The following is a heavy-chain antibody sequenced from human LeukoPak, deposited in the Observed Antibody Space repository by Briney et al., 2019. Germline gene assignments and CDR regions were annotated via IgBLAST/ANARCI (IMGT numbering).Heavy chain of an antibody. J-gene: IGHJ3*02. V-gene: IGHV1-69*04. Sequence: ASVKVSCKASGGTFSSYAISWVRQAPGQGLEWMGRTIPILGIANYAQKFQGRVTITADKSTSTAYMELSSLRSEDTAVYYCARDKSLDSSGYGMDAFDIWGQGTMVTVSS. CDR3: ARDKSLDSSGYGMDAFDI. D-gene: IGHD3-22*01. CDR2: TIPILGIA. CDR1: GGTFSSYA.